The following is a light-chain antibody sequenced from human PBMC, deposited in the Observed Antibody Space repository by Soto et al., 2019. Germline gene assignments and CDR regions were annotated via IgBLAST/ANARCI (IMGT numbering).Light chain of an antibody. CDR1: SSNIGAGFD. Sequence: QSVLTQPPSVSGAPGQRVTISCTGSSSNIGAGFDVHWYHQIAGTAPKLLIYGNSNRPSGVPDRFSGSKSGTSASLAINGLQAEDEADDYCQSYDNSLSGSWVFGGGTKLTVL. V-gene: IGLV1-40*01. CDR2: GNS. J-gene: IGLJ3*02. CDR3: QSYDNSLSGSWV.